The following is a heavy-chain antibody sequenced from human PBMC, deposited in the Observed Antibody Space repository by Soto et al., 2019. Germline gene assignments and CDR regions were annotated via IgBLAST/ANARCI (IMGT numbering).Heavy chain of an antibody. Sequence: QVQLVQSGAEVKKPGASVKVSCKASGYTFTSYGISWVRQAPGQGLEWMGWISAYNGNTNYAQKPQDRVTMDSDTSASTAYTELSSLRSGDTAVYYCARDVDCSGGSCLFDFCGQGTLVTVAS. D-gene: IGHD2-15*01. CDR3: ARDVDCSGGSCLFDF. J-gene: IGHJ4*02. CDR1: GYTFTSYG. CDR2: ISAYNGNT. V-gene: IGHV1-18*01.